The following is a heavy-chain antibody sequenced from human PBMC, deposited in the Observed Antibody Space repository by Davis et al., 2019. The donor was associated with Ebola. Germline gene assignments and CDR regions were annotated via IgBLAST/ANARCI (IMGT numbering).Heavy chain of an antibody. CDR3: AKSGVDKGSGYDFGDY. V-gene: IGHV3-23*01. CDR1: GFTFNDYA. J-gene: IGHJ4*02. CDR2: ISATGDKT. D-gene: IGHD5-12*01. Sequence: GESLKISCSASGFTFNDYAMSWVRQAPGKGLEWVSTISATGDKTYFADSVKGRFTISRDNSKNTLYLQMNSLRAEDTAVYYCAKSGVDKGSGYDFGDYWGQGTLVTVSS.